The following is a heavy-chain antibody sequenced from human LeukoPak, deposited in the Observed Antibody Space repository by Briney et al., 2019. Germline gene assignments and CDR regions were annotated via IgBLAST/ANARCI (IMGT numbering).Heavy chain of an antibody. CDR3: ARGGELEIVAHFDY. D-gene: IGHD5-12*01. Sequence: PSETLSLTCAVYGGSFSGYYWGWIRQPPGKGLEWIGRIYTSGSTNYNPSLKSRVTMSLDTSKNQFSLRLSSVTAADTAVYYCARGGELEIVAHFDYWGQGTLVTVSS. CDR2: IYTSGST. V-gene: IGHV4-59*10. CDR1: GGSFSGYY. J-gene: IGHJ4*02.